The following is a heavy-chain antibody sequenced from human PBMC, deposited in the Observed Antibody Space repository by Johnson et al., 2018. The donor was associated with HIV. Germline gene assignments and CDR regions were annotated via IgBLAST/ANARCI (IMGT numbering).Heavy chain of an antibody. D-gene: IGHD2-2*01. J-gene: IGHJ3*02. CDR1: GFTFSSYW. CDR2: IGGSGTNT. CDR3: AKDPLVVPAATLDAFDI. Sequence: VQLVESGGGLVQPGGSLRLSCAASGFTFSSYWMSWVRQAPGKGLEWVSSIGGSGTNTYYADSVKVRFTISRDNSKNTLYLQMHSLRAGDTAIYYCAKDPLVVPAATLDAFDIWGQGTMVTVSS. V-gene: IGHV3-23*04.